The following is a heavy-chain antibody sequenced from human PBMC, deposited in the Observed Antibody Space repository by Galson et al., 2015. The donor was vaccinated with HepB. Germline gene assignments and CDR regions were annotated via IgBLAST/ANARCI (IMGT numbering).Heavy chain of an antibody. J-gene: IGHJ6*02. D-gene: IGHD3-10*01. V-gene: IGHV1-58*02. Sequence: SVKVSCKASGFTFTSSAMQWVRQARGQRLEWIGWIVVGSGNTNYAQKFQERVTITRDMSTSTAYMELSSLRSEDTAVYYCAADPSAYYYGSGNVWGQGTTVTVSS. CDR1: GFTFTSSA. CDR2: IVVGSGNT. CDR3: AADPSAYYYGSGNV.